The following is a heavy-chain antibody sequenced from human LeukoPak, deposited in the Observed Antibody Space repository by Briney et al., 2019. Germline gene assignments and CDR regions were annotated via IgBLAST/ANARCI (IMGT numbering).Heavy chain of an antibody. Sequence: APVKIFCKASGYRFTSYYVNWVRQAPGQGLEWMGIINPNGGGTTYTGKFQGRVTMTRDTSTSTVYMELSSLRPDDTAVYYCARDPISSNWPRGHFFDPWGQGTSVTVSS. CDR3: ARDPISSNWPRGHFFDP. D-gene: IGHD3-3*02. CDR1: GYRFTSYY. J-gene: IGHJ5*02. V-gene: IGHV1-46*01. CDR2: INPNGGGT.